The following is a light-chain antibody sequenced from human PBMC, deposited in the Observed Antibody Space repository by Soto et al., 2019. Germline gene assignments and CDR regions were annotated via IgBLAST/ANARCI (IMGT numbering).Light chain of an antibody. CDR3: QQYNSYSPTT. V-gene: IGKV1-5*03. Sequence: DIQMTQSPSTLSASVGDRVTITCRASQSTSSYLAWYQQKPGKAPKLLIYQASTLKSGVPSRFSGSGSGTEFTLTISSLQPDDFATYYCQQYNSYSPTTFGQGTKVDIK. CDR2: QAS. CDR1: QSTSSY. J-gene: IGKJ1*01.